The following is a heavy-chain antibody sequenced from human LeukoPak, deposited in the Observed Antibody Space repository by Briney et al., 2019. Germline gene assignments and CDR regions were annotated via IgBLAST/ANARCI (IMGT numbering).Heavy chain of an antibody. Sequence: TGGSLRLSCAASGFTFSSYSMNWVRQAPGKGLEWVSSISSSSSYIYYADSVKGRFTISRDNAKSSLSLQMNSLSAEDTAVYYCARDGYNSANGIDVWGQGTMVTVSS. CDR3: ARDGYNSANGIDV. CDR1: GFTFSSYS. J-gene: IGHJ3*01. CDR2: ISSSSSYI. D-gene: IGHD1-1*01. V-gene: IGHV3-21*01.